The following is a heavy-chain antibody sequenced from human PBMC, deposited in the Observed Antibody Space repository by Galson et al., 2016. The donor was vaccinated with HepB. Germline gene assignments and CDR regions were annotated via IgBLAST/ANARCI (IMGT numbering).Heavy chain of an antibody. Sequence: LSLTCTVSGASVNSGSDYWSWLRQPPGKGLEWIGYIYNNGRANNNPSLKSRVTISIDTSKNHFYLKLRSVSTADTAVYYCARGFFYYYYGLDVWGQGTTVTVSS. CDR3: ARGFFYYYYGLDV. J-gene: IGHJ6*02. CDR1: GASVNSGSDY. V-gene: IGHV4-61*03. CDR2: IYNNGRA.